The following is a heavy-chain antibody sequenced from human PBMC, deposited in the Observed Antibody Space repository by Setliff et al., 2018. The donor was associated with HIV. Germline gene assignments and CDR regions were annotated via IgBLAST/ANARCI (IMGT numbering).Heavy chain of an antibody. J-gene: IGHJ3*01. V-gene: IGHV3-33*08. CDR2: IWKDGSKI. Sequence: LRLPCAVSGFSFSRYGMHWVRQAPGRGLEWVAVIWKDGSKIYYADSVKGRFTISRDNSKNTLYLQMNSLRAEDTAVYYCARLGSEWELLSIPIYPWGQGTMVTV. CDR1: GFSFSRYG. CDR3: ARLGSEWELLSIPIYP. D-gene: IGHD1-26*01.